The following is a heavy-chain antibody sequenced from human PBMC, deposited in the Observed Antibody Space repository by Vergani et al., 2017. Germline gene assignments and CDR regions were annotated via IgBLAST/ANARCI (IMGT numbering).Heavy chain of an antibody. CDR1: GFTFSSYG. V-gene: IGHV3-33*08. J-gene: IGHJ3*02. CDR2: IWYDGSNK. Sequence: VQLVESGGGLVQPGGSLRLSCAASGFTFSSYGMHWVRQAPGKGLEWVAVIWYDGSNKYYADSVKGRFTISRDNSKNTLYLQMNSLRAEDTAVYYCARVAAVTTYEGAFDIWGQGTMVTVSS. D-gene: IGHD4-17*01. CDR3: ARVAAVTTYEGAFDI.